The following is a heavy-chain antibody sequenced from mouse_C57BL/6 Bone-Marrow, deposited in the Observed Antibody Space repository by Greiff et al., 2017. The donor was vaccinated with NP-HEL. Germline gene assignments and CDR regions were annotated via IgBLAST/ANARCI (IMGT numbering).Heavy chain of an antibody. CDR2: IYPRSGNT. Sequence: QVQLQQSGAELARPGASVKLSCKASGYTFTSYGISWVKQRTGQGLEWIGEIYPRSGNTYYNEKFKGKATLTADKSSSTAYMELRSLTSEDSAVYFCARRGDYYGSGWFAYWGQGTLVTVSA. D-gene: IGHD1-1*01. CDR3: ARRGDYYGSGWFAY. J-gene: IGHJ3*01. V-gene: IGHV1-81*01. CDR1: GYTFTSYG.